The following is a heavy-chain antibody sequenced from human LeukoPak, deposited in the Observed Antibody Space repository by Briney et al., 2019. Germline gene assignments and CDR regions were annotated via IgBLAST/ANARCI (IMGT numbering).Heavy chain of an antibody. CDR2: INHSGST. D-gene: IGHD2-21*02. CDR3: ARGLSAIVH. CDR1: GGSFSGYC. Sequence: TSETLSLTCAVYGGSFSGYCWSWIRQPPGKGLEWIGEINHSGSTNYNLSLRSRVTISVDTSKNQFSLKLSSVTAADTAVYYCARGLSAIVHWGQGTLVTVSS. J-gene: IGHJ4*02. V-gene: IGHV4-34*01.